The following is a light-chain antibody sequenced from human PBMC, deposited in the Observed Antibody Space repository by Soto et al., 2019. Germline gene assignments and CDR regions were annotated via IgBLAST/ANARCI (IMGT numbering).Light chain of an antibody. CDR1: QSVSSSY. Sequence: EIVLTQSPGTLSLSPGERATLSCRASQSVSSSYLAWYQQKPGQAPRLLIYGASSRATGIPDRFGGSGSGTDFTLTISRLEPEDFAVYYCQQYDSSPVTFGQGTKVEIK. V-gene: IGKV3-20*01. CDR2: GAS. CDR3: QQYDSSPVT. J-gene: IGKJ1*01.